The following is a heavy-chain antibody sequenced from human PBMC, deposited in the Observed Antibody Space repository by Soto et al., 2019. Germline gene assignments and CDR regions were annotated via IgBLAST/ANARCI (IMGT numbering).Heavy chain of an antibody. CDR3: ARDGREELWEEGLTAMDV. V-gene: IGHV1-18*01. CDR1: AYSYTSYG. Sequence: QVQLVQSGPEVKKPGASVNVSCKASAYSYTSYGISWVRQAPGQGLEWMGWISAYNGQTNYAQKFRGRVTFTTDASTTTAFMQLRSLRSDDTAMYFCARDGREELWEEGLTAMDVWGQGTTVTV. D-gene: IGHD3-16*01. J-gene: IGHJ6*02. CDR2: ISAYNGQT.